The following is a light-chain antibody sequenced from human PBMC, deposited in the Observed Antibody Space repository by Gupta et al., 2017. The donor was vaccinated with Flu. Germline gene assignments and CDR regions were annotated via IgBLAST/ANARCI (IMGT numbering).Light chain of an antibody. J-gene: IGKJ1*01. CDR2: KVS. Sequence: DVVMTQSPLSLPVTLGQPASISCRSSQSRGDSDGNTYLDWFKQKPGQAPRRLIYKVSNRDYGVPDRLSGSGSGPDFTLKISRGEAEDVGDYYCRQWKHWPTTFGQGTKVEIK. V-gene: IGKV2-30*01. CDR3: RQWKHWPTT. CDR1: QSRGDSDGNTY.